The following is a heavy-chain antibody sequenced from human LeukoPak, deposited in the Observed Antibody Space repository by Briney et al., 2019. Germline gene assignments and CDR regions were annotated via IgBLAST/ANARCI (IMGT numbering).Heavy chain of an antibody. CDR2: IYYIGTT. Sequence: SETLSLTCSVSGGSISTSSYNWGWIRQPPGKGLEWIASIYYIGTTFSNPSLKSRVTISVDTSKNQFSPKLSSVTTADTAVYYCAREGYSSTSLDSWGQGTLVTVSS. J-gene: IGHJ4*02. CDR3: AREGYSSTSLDS. D-gene: IGHD6-6*01. V-gene: IGHV4-39*02. CDR1: GGSISTSSYN.